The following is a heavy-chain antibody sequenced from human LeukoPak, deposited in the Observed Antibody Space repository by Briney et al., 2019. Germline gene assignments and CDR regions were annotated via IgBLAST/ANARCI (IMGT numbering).Heavy chain of an antibody. Sequence: PGGSLRLSCAASGFTFSDYYMSWIRQAPGKGLEWVSYISSSGSTIYYADSVKGRFTISRDNAKNSLYLQMNSLRAEDTAVYYCARDSYSSGWYQYYFDYWGQGTLVTVSS. J-gene: IGHJ4*02. CDR2: ISSSGSTI. CDR3: ARDSYSSGWYQYYFDY. CDR1: GFTFSDYY. D-gene: IGHD6-19*01. V-gene: IGHV3-11*01.